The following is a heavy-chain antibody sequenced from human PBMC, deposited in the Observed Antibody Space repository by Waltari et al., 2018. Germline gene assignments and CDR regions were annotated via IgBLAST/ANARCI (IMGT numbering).Heavy chain of an antibody. CDR3: ARDNRMGWFDP. Sequence: QVQLQESGPGLVKPSETLSLTCTVSGGSISSSYWSWIRQPPGKGLEGIGYIYYSGSTNYNPSLKSRVTISVDTSKNQFSLKLSSVTAADTAVYYCARDNRMGWFDPWGQGTLVTVSS. CDR2: IYYSGST. CDR1: GGSISSSY. V-gene: IGHV4-59*01. D-gene: IGHD2-15*01. J-gene: IGHJ5*02.